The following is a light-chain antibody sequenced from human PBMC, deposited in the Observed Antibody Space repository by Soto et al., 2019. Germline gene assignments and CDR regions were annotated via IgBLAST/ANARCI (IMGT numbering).Light chain of an antibody. CDR3: QQYSTYSPYT. J-gene: IGKJ2*01. Sequence: DIQVTQSPSTLSASVGDRVTITCRASQSISRCLAWHQQKLGQAPKLLIYEASSLASGVPSRFSGSGSGTEFILTISSLQPDDFATYYCQQYSTYSPYTFGQGTKLEFK. CDR2: EAS. CDR1: QSISRC. V-gene: IGKV1-5*03.